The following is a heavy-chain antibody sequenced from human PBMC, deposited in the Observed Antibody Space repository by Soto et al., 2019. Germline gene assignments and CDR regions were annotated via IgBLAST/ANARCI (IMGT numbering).Heavy chain of an antibody. D-gene: IGHD2-2*01. J-gene: IGHJ5*02. CDR3: ARGRARYCSSTSCRNRGFDH. V-gene: IGHV4-34*01. CDR2: INHSGST. Sequence: SETLSLTCAVYGGSFSGYYWSWIRQPPGKGLEWIGEINHSGSTNYNPSLKSRVTISVDTSKNQFSLKLSSVTAADTAVYYCARGRARYCSSTSCRNRGFDHWGQGTLVTVSS. CDR1: GGSFSGYY.